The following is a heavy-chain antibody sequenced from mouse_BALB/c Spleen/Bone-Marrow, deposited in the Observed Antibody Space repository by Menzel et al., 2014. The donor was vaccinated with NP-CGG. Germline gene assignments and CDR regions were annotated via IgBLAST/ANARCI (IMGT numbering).Heavy chain of an antibody. D-gene: IGHD5-1-1*01. V-gene: IGHV14-3*02. CDR1: GFNIKDTY. CDR3: ARNTQFAY. CDR2: IDPANGNT. Sequence: EVQLQQSGAELVKPGASVKLSCTASGFNIKDTYMHWVKQRPEQGLEWIGRIDPANGNTKYDPKFQGKATITADTSSNTAYLQLGSLTSEDTAVYHCARNTQFAYWGQGTLVTVSA. J-gene: IGHJ3*01.